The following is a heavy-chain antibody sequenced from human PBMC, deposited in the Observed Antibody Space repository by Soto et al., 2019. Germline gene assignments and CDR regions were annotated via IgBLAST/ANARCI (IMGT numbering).Heavy chain of an antibody. CDR3: ARRYCSGGSCGEWYFDL. CDR1: GGSISSSSYY. V-gene: IGHV4-39*01. CDR2: IYYSGST. D-gene: IGHD2-15*01. Sequence: TSETLSLTCTVSGGSISSSSYYWGWIRQPPGKGLEWIGSIYYSGSTYYNPSLKSRVTISVDTSKNQFSLKLSSVTAADTAVYYCARRYCSGGSCGEWYFDLWGRGTLVTVSS. J-gene: IGHJ2*01.